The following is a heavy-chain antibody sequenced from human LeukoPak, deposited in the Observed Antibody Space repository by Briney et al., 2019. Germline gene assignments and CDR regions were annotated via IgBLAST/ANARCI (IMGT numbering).Heavy chain of an antibody. CDR1: GFTFSSYW. D-gene: IGHD4-17*01. CDR3: ATGTVTTDY. J-gene: IGHJ4*02. CDR2: INSDGSST. V-gene: IGHV3-74*01. Sequence: GGSLRLSCAASGFTFSSYWMHWVRQAPGKGLVWVSRINSDGSSTRYADSVKGRFTISRDNAKNTLYLQMNSLRVEDTAVYYCATGTVTTDYWGQGTLVTVSS.